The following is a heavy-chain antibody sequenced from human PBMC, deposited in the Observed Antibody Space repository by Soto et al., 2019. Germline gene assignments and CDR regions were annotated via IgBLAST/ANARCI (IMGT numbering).Heavy chain of an antibody. V-gene: IGHV4-59*08. CDR2: IYNSGST. CDR1: GGSISSYY. CDR3: ASMGYHYGSGSYPLDY. D-gene: IGHD3-10*01. Sequence: SETLSLTCTVSGGSISSYYWTWIRQPPGKGLEWIGFIYNSGSTHYNPSLRSRVTISVDTSKNQFSLKLRSVTAADTAVYYCASMGYHYGSGSYPLDYWGLGTLVTVSS. J-gene: IGHJ4*02.